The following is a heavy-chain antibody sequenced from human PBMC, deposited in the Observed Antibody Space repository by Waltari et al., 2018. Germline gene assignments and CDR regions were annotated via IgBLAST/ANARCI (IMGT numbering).Heavy chain of an antibody. V-gene: IGHV3-30*04. D-gene: IGHD3-22*01. Sequence: QVQLVESGGGVVQPGRSLRLSCAASEISLSSYAMPWVRHAPGKGLEGVALMSYKERNIYYVDSVKGRFTISRDNSKKMLYLQMYNLRAEDTAVYYCARDYCDRTNCHGMDVWGQGTTVTVSS. J-gene: IGHJ6*02. CDR3: ARDYCDRTNCHGMDV. CDR1: EISLSSYA. CDR2: MSYKERNI.